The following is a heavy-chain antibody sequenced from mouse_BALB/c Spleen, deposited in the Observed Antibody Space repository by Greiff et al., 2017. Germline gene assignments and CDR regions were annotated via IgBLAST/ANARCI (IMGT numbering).Heavy chain of an antibody. V-gene: IGHV1-15*01. CDR3: TSDYGSSYWYFDV. Sequence: QVQLQQSGAELVRPGASVTLSCKASGYTFTDYEMHWVKQTPVHGLEWIGAIDPETGGTAYNQKFKGKATLTADKSSSTAYMELRSLTSEDSVVYYCTSDYGSSYWYFDVWGAGTTVTVSS. J-gene: IGHJ1*01. CDR1: GYTFTDYE. CDR2: IDPETGGT. D-gene: IGHD1-1*01.